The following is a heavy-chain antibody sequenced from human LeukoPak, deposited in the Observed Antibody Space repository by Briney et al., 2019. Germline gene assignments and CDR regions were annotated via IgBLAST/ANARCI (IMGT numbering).Heavy chain of an antibody. CDR1: GFTFGDYA. CDR3: TRENCSGGSCSNWFDP. V-gene: IGHV3-49*04. J-gene: IGHJ5*02. CDR2: IRSKAYGGTT. Sequence: HTGGSLRLSCTASGFTFGDYAMSWVRQAPGKGLEWVGFIRSKAYGGTTEYAASVKGRFTISRDDSKSIAYLQMNSLKTEDTAVYCCTRENCSGGSCSNWFDPWGQGTLVTVSS. D-gene: IGHD2-15*01.